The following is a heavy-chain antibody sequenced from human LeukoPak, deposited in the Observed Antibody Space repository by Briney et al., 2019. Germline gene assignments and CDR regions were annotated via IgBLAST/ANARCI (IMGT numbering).Heavy chain of an antibody. Sequence: SETLSLTCTVSGGSIRSYYWSWIRQPPGKGLEWIGYIYYSGSTNYNPSLKSRVTISVDTSKNQFSLKMTSVTAADTAVYYCARGARRSDYWGQGTLVTVSS. CDR1: GGSIRSYY. CDR3: ARGARRSDY. CDR2: IYYSGST. J-gene: IGHJ4*02. V-gene: IGHV4-59*01.